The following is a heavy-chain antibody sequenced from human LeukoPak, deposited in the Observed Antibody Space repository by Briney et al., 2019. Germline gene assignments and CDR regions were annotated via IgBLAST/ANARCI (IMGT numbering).Heavy chain of an antibody. D-gene: IGHD6-19*01. J-gene: IGHJ5*02. CDR2: IYTSGST. CDR1: GGSISSGSYY. V-gene: IGHV4-61*02. Sequence: PSQTLSLTCTVSGGSISSGSYYWSWIRQPAGKGLEWIGRIYTSGSTNYNPSLKSRVTISVDTSKNQFSLKLSSVTAADTAVYYCAAWARYSSGWAVSGWFDPWGQGTLVTVSS. CDR3: AAWARYSSGWAVSGWFDP.